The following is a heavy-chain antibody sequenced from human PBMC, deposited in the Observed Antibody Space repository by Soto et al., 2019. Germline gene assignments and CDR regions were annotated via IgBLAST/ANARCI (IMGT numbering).Heavy chain of an antibody. V-gene: IGHV1-18*01. D-gene: IGHD3-3*01. J-gene: IGHJ4*02. Sequence: GKVSCKTSGYTFTTYGIHWVRQAPGQGLEWMGWISGYNGNTNYAQKFQDRVTMTTDTSRSVGYLELRSLTFEDTAVYYCARGAHGSGYGVYWGQGTLVTVSS. CDR2: ISGYNGNT. CDR1: GYTFTTYG. CDR3: ARGAHGSGYGVY.